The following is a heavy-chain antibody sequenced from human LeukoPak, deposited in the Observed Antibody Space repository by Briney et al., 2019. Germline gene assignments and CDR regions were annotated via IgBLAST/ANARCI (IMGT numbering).Heavy chain of an antibody. Sequence: GGSLRLSCAASGFTFSSYWMSWVLQAPGKGLEWVANIKQDGSEKYYVDSAKGRFTISRDNAKNSLYLQMNSLRAEDTAVYYCARDGVLSVAGYYYYYGMDVWGKGTTVTVSS. V-gene: IGHV3-7*03. J-gene: IGHJ6*04. CDR1: GFTFSSYW. CDR2: IKQDGSEK. CDR3: ARDGVLSVAGYYYYYGMDV. D-gene: IGHD6-19*01.